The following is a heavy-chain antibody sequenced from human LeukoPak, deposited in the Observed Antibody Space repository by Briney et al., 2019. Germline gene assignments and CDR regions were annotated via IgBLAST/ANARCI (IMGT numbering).Heavy chain of an antibody. D-gene: IGHD3-22*01. CDR2: IYYSGST. V-gene: IGHV4-39*01. CDR3: AALIVRRVY. J-gene: IGHJ4*02. Sequence: SETLSLTCTVSGGSISSSSYYWGWIRQPPGKGLEWIGSIYYSGSTYYNPSLKSRVTMSVDTSKNQFSLKLSSVTAADTAVYFCAALIVRRVYWGQGTLVTVSS. CDR1: GGSISSSSYY.